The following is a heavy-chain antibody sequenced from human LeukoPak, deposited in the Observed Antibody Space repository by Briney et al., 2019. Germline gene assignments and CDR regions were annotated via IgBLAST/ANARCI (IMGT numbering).Heavy chain of an antibody. CDR2: INQGGSVQ. D-gene: IGHD5-12*01. V-gene: IGHV3-7*01. CDR1: GFTFSSYN. J-gene: IGHJ4*02. CDR3: ARVEYSGWNLEY. Sequence: GGSLRLSCAASGFTFSSYNINWVRQAPGKGLEWVANINQGGSVQYYMDSVKGRFTNSRDDAKNSLYVHMNSLRDEDTAVYNCARVEYSGWNLEYWGQGTLVTVSS.